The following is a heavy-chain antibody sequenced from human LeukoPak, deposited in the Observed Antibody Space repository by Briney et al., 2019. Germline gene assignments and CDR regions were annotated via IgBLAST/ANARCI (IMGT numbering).Heavy chain of an antibody. CDR3: ARPGLPLGIGAFDI. J-gene: IGHJ3*02. Sequence: SETLSLTCAVYGGSFSGYYWSWIRQPPGKGLEWIGYIYYSGSTNYNPSLKSRVTISVDTSKNQFSLKLSSVTAADTAVYYCARPGLPLGIGAFDIWGQGTMVTVSS. CDR2: IYYSGST. V-gene: IGHV4-59*01. CDR1: GGSFSGYY. D-gene: IGHD7-27*01.